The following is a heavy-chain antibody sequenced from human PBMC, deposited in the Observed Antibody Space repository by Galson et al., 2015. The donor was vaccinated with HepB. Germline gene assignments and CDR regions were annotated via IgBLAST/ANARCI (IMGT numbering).Heavy chain of an antibody. CDR1: GFTFSSYA. D-gene: IGHD5-24*01. V-gene: IGHV3-64D*06. CDR3: VKVGVEMATV. Sequence: SLRLSCAASGFTFSSYAMHWVRQAPGKGLEYVSAISSNGGSTYYADSVKGRFTISRDNSKNTLYLQMSSLRAEDTAVYYCVKVGVEMATVWGQGTLVTVSS. CDR2: ISSNGGST. J-gene: IGHJ4*02.